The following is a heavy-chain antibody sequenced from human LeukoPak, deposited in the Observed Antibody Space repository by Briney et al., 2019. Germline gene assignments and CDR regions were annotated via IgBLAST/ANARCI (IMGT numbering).Heavy chain of an antibody. V-gene: IGHV3-48*03. J-gene: IGHJ4*02. CDR1: GFTFSTYE. D-gene: IGHD3-10*01. CDR2: ISSTGNNI. CDR3: ARFTRSASYEVY. Sequence: GGSLRLSCAASGFTFSTYEMNWVRQAPGKGLEWLSYISSTGNNIYYADSVKGRFTVSRDNAKNSVYLEMKSLRVEDTAIYYCARFTRSASYEVYWGQGTLVTVSS.